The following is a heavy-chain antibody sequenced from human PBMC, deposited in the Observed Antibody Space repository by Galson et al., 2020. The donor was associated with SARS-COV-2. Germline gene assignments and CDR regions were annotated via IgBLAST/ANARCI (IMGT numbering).Heavy chain of an antibody. CDR3: ARGSIAVAGLGDYYYYGMDV. V-gene: IGHV4-34*01. D-gene: IGHD6-19*01. Sequence: SETLSLTCAVYGGSFSGYYWSWIRQPPGKGLEWIGEINHSGSTNYNPSLQSRVTISVDTSKNQFSLKLSSVTAADTAVYYCARGSIAVAGLGDYYYYGMDVWGQGTTVTVSS. CDR2: INHSGST. CDR1: GGSFSGYY. J-gene: IGHJ6*02.